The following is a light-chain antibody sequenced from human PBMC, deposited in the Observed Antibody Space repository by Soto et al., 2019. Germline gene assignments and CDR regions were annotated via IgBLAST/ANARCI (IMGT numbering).Light chain of an antibody. CDR1: RSVSSSY. Sequence: IVLTQPPDTLSLSPGERATLYCRASRSVSSSYLAWYQHKAGQAPRLLISGASNRATDIPDRFSGSESGTDFTLTISRLEPEDFAVYYCQHYGSSPPYTFGQGTKLEIK. V-gene: IGKV3-20*01. CDR3: QHYGSSPPYT. J-gene: IGKJ2*01. CDR2: GAS.